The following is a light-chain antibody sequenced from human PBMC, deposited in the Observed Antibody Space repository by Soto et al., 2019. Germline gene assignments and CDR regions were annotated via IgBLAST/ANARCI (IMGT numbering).Light chain of an antibody. CDR2: GAS. J-gene: IGKJ5*01. CDR3: QQYGNSPQIT. V-gene: IGKV3-20*01. Sequence: EIVLTQSPGTLSLSPWERATLSCRASQSVRNSYLAWYQQKPGQAPRLLISGASSRTTGIPDRFSGSGSGTDFTLTISRLEPADFAVYYCQQYGNSPQITFGQGTRLEIK. CDR1: QSVRNSY.